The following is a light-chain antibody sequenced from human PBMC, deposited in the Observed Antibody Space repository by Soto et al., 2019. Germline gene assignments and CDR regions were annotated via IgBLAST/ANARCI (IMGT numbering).Light chain of an antibody. J-gene: IGLJ1*01. CDR3: CSYAGSIYV. Sequence: QSVLTQPRSVSGSPGQSVTISCTGTSSDVGGYNYVSWYQQHPGKAPKLMIYDVTKRPSGVPDRFSGSKSGNTASLTISGLQAEDEADYYCCSYAGSIYVFGTGTKSPS. V-gene: IGLV2-11*01. CDR2: DVT. CDR1: SSDVGGYNY.